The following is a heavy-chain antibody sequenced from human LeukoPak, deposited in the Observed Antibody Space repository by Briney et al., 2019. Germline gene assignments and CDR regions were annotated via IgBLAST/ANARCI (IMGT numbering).Heavy chain of an antibody. V-gene: IGHV3-33*08. CDR1: GFPFSSYW. CDR2: IWYDGSNK. D-gene: IGHD1-26*01. J-gene: IGHJ3*02. Sequence: QTGGSLRLSCVASGFPFSSYWMTWVRQAPGKGLEWVAVIWYDGSNKYYADSVKGRFTISRDNSKNTLYLQMNSLRAEDTAVYYCAREANEREGLAFDIWGQGTMVTVSS. CDR3: AREANEREGLAFDI.